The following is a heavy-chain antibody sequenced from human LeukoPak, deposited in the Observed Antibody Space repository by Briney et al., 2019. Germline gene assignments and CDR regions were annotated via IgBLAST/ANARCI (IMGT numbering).Heavy chain of an antibody. D-gene: IGHD2-8*01. Sequence: GASVKVSCKVSGYTLTELSMHWVRQAPGQGLEWMGWISAYNGNTNYAQKLQGRVTMTTDTSTSTAYMELRSLRSDDTAVYYWARDPPDIVLMVYGPRNDIWGQGTMVTVSS. CDR1: GYTLTELS. CDR3: ARDPPDIVLMVYGPRNDI. CDR2: ISAYNGNT. J-gene: IGHJ3*02. V-gene: IGHV1-18*01.